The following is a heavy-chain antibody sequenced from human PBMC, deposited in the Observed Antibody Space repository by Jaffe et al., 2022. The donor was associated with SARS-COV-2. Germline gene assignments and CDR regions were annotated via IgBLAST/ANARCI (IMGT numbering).Heavy chain of an antibody. CDR2: IYTSGST. V-gene: IGHV4-61*02. D-gene: IGHD2-8*01. Sequence: QVQLQESGPGLVKPSQTLSLTCTVSGGSISSGSYYWSWIRQPAGKGLEWIGRIYTSGSTNYNPSLKSRVTISVDTSKNQFSLKLSSVTAADTAVYYCARSGVFEWLLMGPFDYWGQGTLVTVSS. CDR3: ARSGVFEWLLMGPFDY. J-gene: IGHJ4*02. CDR1: GGSISSGSYY.